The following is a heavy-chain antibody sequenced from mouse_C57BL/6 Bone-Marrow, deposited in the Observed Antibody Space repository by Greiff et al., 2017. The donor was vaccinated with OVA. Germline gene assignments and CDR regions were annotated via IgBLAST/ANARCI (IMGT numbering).Heavy chain of an antibody. V-gene: IGHV1-26*01. J-gene: IGHJ2*01. D-gene: IGHD1-1*01. CDR3: ARGITTVENYFDY. CDR2: INPNNGGT. CDR1: GYTFTDYY. Sequence: EVQLQQSGPELVKPGASVKISCKASGYTFTDYYMNWVKQSHGKSLEWIGDINPNNGGTSYNQKFKGKATLTVDKSSSTAYMELRSLTSEDSAVYYCARGITTVENYFDYWGQGTTLTVSS.